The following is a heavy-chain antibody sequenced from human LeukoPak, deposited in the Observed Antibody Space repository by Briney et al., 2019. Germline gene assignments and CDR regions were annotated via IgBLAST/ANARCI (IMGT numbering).Heavy chain of an antibody. J-gene: IGHJ4*02. Sequence: SETLSLTCTVSGYSISSGYYWGWIRQPPGKGLEWIGSIYHSGSTYYNPSLKSRVTTSVDTSKNQFSLKLSSVTAADTAVYYCARDRAAVYYFDYWGQGTLVTVSS. CDR3: ARDRAAVYYFDY. V-gene: IGHV4-38-2*02. CDR1: GYSISSGYY. CDR2: IYHSGST. D-gene: IGHD6-13*01.